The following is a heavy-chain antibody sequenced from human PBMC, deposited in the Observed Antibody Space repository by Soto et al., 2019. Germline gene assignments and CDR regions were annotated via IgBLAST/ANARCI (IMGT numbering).Heavy chain of an antibody. Sequence: PSETLSLTCTVSGGSISSGGYYWSWIRQHPGEGLEWLGYIYVTGAVDYNPSLRDRITISQDTSERQFSLNLRLVTAADTAVYYCARLRIATNNYKWFDPWGQGTLVTVSS. CDR2: IYVTGAV. V-gene: IGHV4-31*03. D-gene: IGHD2-21*01. CDR3: ARLRIATNNYKWFDP. CDR1: GGSISSGGYY. J-gene: IGHJ5*02.